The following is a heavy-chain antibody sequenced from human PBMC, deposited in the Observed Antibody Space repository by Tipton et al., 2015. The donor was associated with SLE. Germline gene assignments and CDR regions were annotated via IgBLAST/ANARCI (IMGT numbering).Heavy chain of an antibody. CDR1: GFTFSNAW. CDR2: IKSKTDGGTT. Sequence: SLRLSCAASGFTFSNAWMNWVRQAPGKGLEWVGRIKSKTDGGTTDYAAPVKGRFTISRDDSKNTLYLQMNSLKTEDTAVYYCTTDSRIVVVIYFDYWGQGTLVTVSS. D-gene: IGHD3-22*01. V-gene: IGHV3-15*07. CDR3: TTDSRIVVVIYFDY. J-gene: IGHJ4*02.